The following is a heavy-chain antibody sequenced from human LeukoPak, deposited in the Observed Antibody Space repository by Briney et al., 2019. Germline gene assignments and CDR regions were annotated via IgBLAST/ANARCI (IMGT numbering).Heavy chain of an antibody. CDR1: GFTFSSYG. D-gene: IGHD6-13*01. V-gene: IGHV3-33*06. Sequence: GRSLRLSCAASGFTFSSYGMHWVRQAPGKGLEWVAVIWYDGSNKYYADSVKGRFTISRDNCKNTLYLQMNSLRAEDTAVYYCAKSSGGIAANNWFDPRGQGTLVTVSS. CDR2: IWYDGSNK. J-gene: IGHJ5*02. CDR3: AKSSGGIAANNWFDP.